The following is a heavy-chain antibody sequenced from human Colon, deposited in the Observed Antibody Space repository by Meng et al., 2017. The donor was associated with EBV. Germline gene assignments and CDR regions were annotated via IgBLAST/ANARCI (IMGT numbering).Heavy chain of an antibody. V-gene: IGHV4-34*01. CDR2: VSHPGSA. J-gene: IGHJ4*02. D-gene: IGHD3-9*01. CDR3: ARVPTTGYKDH. CDR1: GRSFSGYV. Sequence: LQQLDACLLKPSATLSLTYTVNGRSFSGYVWSWVRQPPGKWMEWIGEVSHPGSANYNPSLKSRVTISVDASEKQFSLRLTSVTAADSAVYYCARVPTTGYKDHWGQGTLVTVSS.